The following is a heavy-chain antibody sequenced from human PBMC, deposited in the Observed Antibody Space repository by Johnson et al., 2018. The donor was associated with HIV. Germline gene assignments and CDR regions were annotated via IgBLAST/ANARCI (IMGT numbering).Heavy chain of an antibody. CDR1: GFTFSS. J-gene: IGHJ3*02. V-gene: IGHV3-30*04. CDR2: ISYDGSNK. D-gene: IGHD2/OR15-2a*01. Sequence: QVQLVESGGGVVQPGRSLRLSCAASGFTFSSMHWDRQAPGKGLEWVAVISYDGSNKYYADSVKGRFTISRDNSKNTLYLQMNSLRAEDTAVYYCAKNSAAFDIWGQGTMVTVSS. CDR3: AKNSAAFDI.